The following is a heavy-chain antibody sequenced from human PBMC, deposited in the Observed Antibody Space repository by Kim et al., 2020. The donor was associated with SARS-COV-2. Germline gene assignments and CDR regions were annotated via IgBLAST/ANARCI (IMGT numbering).Heavy chain of an antibody. J-gene: IGHJ4*02. CDR1: GFTVSSNY. V-gene: IGHV3-53*01. D-gene: IGHD6-13*01. Sequence: GGSLRLSCAASGFTVSSNYMSWVRQAPGKGLEWVSVIYSGGSTYYADSVKGRFTISRDNSKNTLYLQMNSLRAEDTAVYYCARADSSSWSTPPSFDYWGQGTLVTVSS. CDR3: ARADSSSWSTPPSFDY. CDR2: IYSGGST.